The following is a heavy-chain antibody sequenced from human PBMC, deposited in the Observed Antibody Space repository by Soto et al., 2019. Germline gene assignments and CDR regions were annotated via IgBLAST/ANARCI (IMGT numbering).Heavy chain of an antibody. D-gene: IGHD3-10*01. Sequence: QVHLVQSGAEVRKPGASVKLSCKASGYTFTSYAMHWVRQAPGQRLEWMGWINAGNGNTKYSQKFKGRVTISRDTSANTAYMEMSSLRSEDTAVYYCARGVLLWFGELLDTHNWFDPWGQGTLVTVSS. V-gene: IGHV1-3*01. CDR3: ARGVLLWFGELLDTHNWFDP. CDR2: INAGNGNT. J-gene: IGHJ5*02. CDR1: GYTFTSYA.